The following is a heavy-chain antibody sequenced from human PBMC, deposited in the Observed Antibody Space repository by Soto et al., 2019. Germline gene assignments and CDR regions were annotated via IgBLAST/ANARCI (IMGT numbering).Heavy chain of an antibody. V-gene: IGHV4-59*01. Sequence: SETLSLTCTVSGGSISSYYWSWIRQPPGKGLEWIGYIYYSGSTNYNPSLKSRVTISVDTSKNQFSLKLSSVTAADTAVYYCARGSGKTYYYDSSGYLPFAYWGRGTLVTVSS. J-gene: IGHJ4*02. CDR2: IYYSGST. D-gene: IGHD3-22*01. CDR1: GGSISSYY. CDR3: ARGSGKTYYYDSSGYLPFAY.